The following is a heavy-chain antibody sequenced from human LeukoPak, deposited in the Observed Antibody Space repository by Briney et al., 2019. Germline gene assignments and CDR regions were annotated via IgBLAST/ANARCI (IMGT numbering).Heavy chain of an antibody. CDR1: GFTFGDYA. J-gene: IGHJ5*01. Sequence: PGRSLRLSCKGSGFTFGDYAMSWVRQAPGEGRGWVGFIRSKTYGGTAEYGASVKGRFTISRDDSKGIAYLQIDSLKTGDTAFYYCIRADSSTWRGWFDPWGQGTLVTVSS. CDR3: IRADSSTWRGWFDP. CDR2: IRSKTYGGTA. D-gene: IGHD6-13*01. V-gene: IGHV3-49*04.